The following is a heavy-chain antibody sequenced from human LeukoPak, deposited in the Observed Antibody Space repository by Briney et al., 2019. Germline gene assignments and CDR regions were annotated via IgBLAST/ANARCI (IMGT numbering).Heavy chain of an antibody. Sequence: GGSLRLSCAASGFTFSSYSMNWVRQAPGKGLEWVSSISSSSSYIYYADSVKGRFTISRDNAKNSLYLQMNSLRAEDTAVYYCARDGGNEGYFDYWGQGTLVTVSS. D-gene: IGHD3-16*01. CDR1: GFTFSSYS. CDR3: ARDGGNEGYFDY. J-gene: IGHJ4*02. CDR2: ISSSSSYI. V-gene: IGHV3-21*01.